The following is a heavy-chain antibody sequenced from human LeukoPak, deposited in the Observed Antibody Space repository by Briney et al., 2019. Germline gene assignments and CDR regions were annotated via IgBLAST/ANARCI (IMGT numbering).Heavy chain of an antibody. V-gene: IGHV1-2*02. D-gene: IGHD3-22*01. CDR2: INPNSGDT. Sequence: ASVKVSCKASGYIFTGYYMHWVRQAPGQGLEWMGWINPNSGDTNYAQKFQGRVTMTRDTSISTAYMELSRLRSDDTAVYYCARDLTHRRNYDNSGYQIVPAFWGQGTLVTVSS. CDR1: GYIFTGYY. CDR3: ARDLTHRRNYDNSGYQIVPAF. J-gene: IGHJ4*02.